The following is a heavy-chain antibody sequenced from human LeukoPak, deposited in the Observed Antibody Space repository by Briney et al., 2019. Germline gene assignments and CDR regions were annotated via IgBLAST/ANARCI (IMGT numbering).Heavy chain of an antibody. CDR3: ARGLGSSTYYYYYYGMDV. V-gene: IGHV1-2*02. D-gene: IGHD3-10*01. CDR2: INPNSGDT. J-gene: IGHJ6*02. CDR1: GYTFTGYY. Sequence: ASVKVSCKASGYTFTGYYIHWVRQAPGQGLEWMGWINPNSGDTNYAQKFQGRVTMTRDTSISTAYMELSRLRSDDTAVYYCARGLGSSTYYYYYYGMDVWGQGTTVTVSS.